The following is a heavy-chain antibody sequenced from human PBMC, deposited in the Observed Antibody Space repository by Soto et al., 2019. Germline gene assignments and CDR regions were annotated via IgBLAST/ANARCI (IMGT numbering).Heavy chain of an antibody. CDR2: INQGGSGE. V-gene: IGHV3-7*03. CDR1: GFTFSSYW. Sequence: GGSLRLSCAASGFTFSSYWMSWVRQAPGKGLEWVANINQGGSGEYYLDSVRGRFTISRDNAKNSLYLQMNSLRVDDTAMYFCARVRCSGGDCFYDYWGQGTLVTVSS. CDR3: ARVRCSGGDCFYDY. D-gene: IGHD2-21*02. J-gene: IGHJ4*02.